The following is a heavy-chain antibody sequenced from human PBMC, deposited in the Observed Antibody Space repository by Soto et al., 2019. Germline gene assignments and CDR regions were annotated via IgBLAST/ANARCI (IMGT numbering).Heavy chain of an antibody. CDR1: GFTFSSYA. J-gene: IGHJ4*02. D-gene: IGHD2-2*01. CDR2: ISGSGGST. V-gene: IGHV3-23*01. Sequence: GGSLRLSCAASGFTFSSYAMSWVRQAPGKGLEWVSAISGSGGSTYYADSVKGRFTISRDNSRNTLYLQMNSLRAEDTAVYYCAKVLRRVVVVPAAVYFDYCRQRPLVTVSS. CDR3: AKVLRRVVVVPAAVYFDY.